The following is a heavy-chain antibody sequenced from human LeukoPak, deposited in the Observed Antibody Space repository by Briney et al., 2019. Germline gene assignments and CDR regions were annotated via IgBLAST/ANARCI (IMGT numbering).Heavy chain of an antibody. CDR2: IYTSGST. J-gene: IGHJ5*02. D-gene: IGHD3-10*01. Sequence: SETLSLTCAVYGGSFSGYYWSWIRQPAGKGLEWIGRIYTSGSTNYNPSLKSRVTISVDTSKNQFSLKLSSVTAADTAVYYCARSLYGSGNSYHWFDPWGQGTLVTVSS. V-gene: IGHV4-59*10. CDR3: ARSLYGSGNSYHWFDP. CDR1: GGSFSGYY.